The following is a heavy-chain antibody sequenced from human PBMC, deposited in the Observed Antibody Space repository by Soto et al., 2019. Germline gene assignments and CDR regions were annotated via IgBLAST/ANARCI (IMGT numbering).Heavy chain of an antibody. CDR1: GGSISSYY. CDR3: ARLGYCSSTSCPYYYYMDV. CDR2: IYYSGST. J-gene: IGHJ6*03. Sequence: PSETLSLTCTVSGGSISSYYWSWIRQPPGKGLEWIGYIYYSGSTNYNPSLKSRVTISVDTSKNQFSLKLSSVTAADTAVYYCARLGYCSSTSCPYYYYMDVWGKGTTVTVSS. D-gene: IGHD2-2*01. V-gene: IGHV4-59*08.